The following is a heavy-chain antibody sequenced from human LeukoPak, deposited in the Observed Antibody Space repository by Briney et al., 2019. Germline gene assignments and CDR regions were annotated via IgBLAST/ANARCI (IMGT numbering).Heavy chain of an antibody. CDR3: AKHSYDSSGYYSIDY. V-gene: IGHV3-23*01. J-gene: IGHJ4*02. Sequence: GGSLRLSCAASGFTFSSYAMSWVRQAPGKGLEWVSAISGSGGGTSYANSVKGRFTISRDNSKNTLYLQMNSLRAEDTAVYYCAKHSYDSSGYYSIDYWGQGTLVTVFS. CDR1: GFTFSSYA. CDR2: ISGSGGGT. D-gene: IGHD3-22*01.